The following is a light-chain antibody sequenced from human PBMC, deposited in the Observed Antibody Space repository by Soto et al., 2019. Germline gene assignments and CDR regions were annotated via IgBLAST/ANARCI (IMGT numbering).Light chain of an antibody. Sequence: QSALTQPASVSGSPGQSIAISCTGSSSDVGFYNYVSWYQQHPGEVPKLIIFEVSNRPSGVSNRFSGSKSGNTASLTISGLKAEDEPAYYSSSSTTSSTRVFGTGTKLTVL. J-gene: IGLJ1*01. CDR1: SSDVGFYNY. CDR2: EVS. CDR3: SSSTTSSTRV. V-gene: IGLV2-14*01.